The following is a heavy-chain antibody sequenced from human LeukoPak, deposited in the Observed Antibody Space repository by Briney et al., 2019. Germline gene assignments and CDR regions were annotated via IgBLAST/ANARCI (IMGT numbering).Heavy chain of an antibody. CDR3: VRGIRASDF. J-gene: IGHJ4*02. V-gene: IGHV3-23*01. CDR1: GFSFNIYD. CDR2: IRGGGPET. Sequence: GESLRLSCVASGFSFNIYDMSWFRQAPGKGLERVSGIRGGGPETYYADSVKGRFSISRDNSKNTLFLQTNGLRAEDSATYYCVRGIRASDFWGQGTPVTVSS.